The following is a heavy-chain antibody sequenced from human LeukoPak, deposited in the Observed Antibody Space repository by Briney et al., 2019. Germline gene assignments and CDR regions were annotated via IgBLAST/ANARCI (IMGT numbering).Heavy chain of an antibody. D-gene: IGHD3-22*01. CDR3: ARVTGYMIEDYFDY. CDR1: GGTFSSYA. Sequence: ASVKVSCKASGGTFSSYAISWVRQAPGQGLEWMGGIIPIFGTANYAQKFQGRVTITADKSTSTAYMELSSLRSEDTAVYYCARVTGYMIEDYFDYWGQGTLVTVSS. J-gene: IGHJ4*02. CDR2: IIPIFGTA. V-gene: IGHV1-69*06.